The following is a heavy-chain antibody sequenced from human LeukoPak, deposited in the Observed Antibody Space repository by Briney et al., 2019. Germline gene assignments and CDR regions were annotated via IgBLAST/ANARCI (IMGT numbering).Heavy chain of an antibody. CDR1: GFTFSSYA. Sequence: GGSLRLSCAASGFTFSSYAMSWVRQAPGKGLEWVSSISGSGGSTYYADSVKGRFTISRDNSKNTLYLQMNSLRAEDTAVYCCANGDIVVVPAAIPCVYWGQGTLVTVSS. CDR2: ISGSGGST. CDR3: ANGDIVVVPAAIPCVY. V-gene: IGHV3-23*01. J-gene: IGHJ4*02. D-gene: IGHD2-2*02.